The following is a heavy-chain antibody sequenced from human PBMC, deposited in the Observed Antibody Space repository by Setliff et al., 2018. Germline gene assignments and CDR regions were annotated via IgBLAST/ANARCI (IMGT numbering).Heavy chain of an antibody. Sequence: SVKVSCKASGGTFNTYGLSWVRQAPGQGLEWMGGIIPIIGEPNYAQKFQGRVTITRDTSTSTAYMELRSLRSDDTAVYYCARGDSSSWYPVTWGQGTLVTVSS. D-gene: IGHD6-13*01. CDR3: ARGDSSSWYPVT. J-gene: IGHJ5*02. CDR2: IIPIIGEP. V-gene: IGHV1-69*10. CDR1: GGTFNTYG.